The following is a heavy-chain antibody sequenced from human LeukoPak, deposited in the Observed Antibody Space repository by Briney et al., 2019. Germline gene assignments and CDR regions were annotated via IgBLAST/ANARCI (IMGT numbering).Heavy chain of an antibody. CDR1: GFTFSSYS. J-gene: IGHJ4*02. D-gene: IGHD3-22*01. CDR3: ARDSTYYYDSSGYYP. CDR2: ISSSSSYI. V-gene: IGHV3-21*01. Sequence: GGSLSLSCAASGFTFSSYSMNWVRQAPGKGLEWVSSISSSSSYIYYADSVKGRFTISRDNAKNSLYLQMNSLRAEDTAVYYCARDSTYYYDSSGYYPRGQGTLVTVSS.